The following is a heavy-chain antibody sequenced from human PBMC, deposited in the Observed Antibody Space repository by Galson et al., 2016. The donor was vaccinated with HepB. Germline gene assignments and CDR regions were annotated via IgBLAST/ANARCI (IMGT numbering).Heavy chain of an antibody. Sequence: SLRLSCAASGFTFTNAWMSWVRQAPGKGLEWVSAISGSGGTTYFADSVKGRFTLSRDNSKNTLYLQMNSLRAEDTAVYFCAGGGAYFGSGSWNWGQGTRVTVSS. CDR1: GFTFTNAW. CDR2: ISGSGGTT. V-gene: IGHV3-23*01. J-gene: IGHJ4*02. D-gene: IGHD3-10*01. CDR3: AGGGAYFGSGSWN.